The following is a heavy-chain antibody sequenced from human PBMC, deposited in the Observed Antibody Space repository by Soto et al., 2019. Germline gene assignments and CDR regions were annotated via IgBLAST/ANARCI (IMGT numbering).Heavy chain of an antibody. CDR3: ARKDKSGYFNWFDP. D-gene: IGHD3-22*01. CDR2: IFPSDSDT. J-gene: IGHJ5*02. CDR1: GYRFTSYW. V-gene: IGHV5-51*01. Sequence: SGESLKISCSTSGYRFTSYWIAWVRQMPGKGLEWMGIIFPSDSDTRYSPSFQGQVTISADRSTSTVFLQWASLKASDTAVYFCARKDKSGYFNWFDPWGQGTLVTVSS.